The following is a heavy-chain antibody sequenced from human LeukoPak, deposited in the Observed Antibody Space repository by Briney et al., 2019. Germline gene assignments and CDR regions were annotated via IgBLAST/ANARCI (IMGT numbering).Heavy chain of an antibody. V-gene: IGHV3-15*01. D-gene: IGHD1-26*01. Sequence: GGSLRLSCAASGLTFRTVWMSWVRQAPGKGLEWVGRIKSTTDGGTTDYAAPVRGRFTISRDDSKSTQYLQMDSLRTEDTAVYYCTSGGGGTYSSDYWGPGTLVTVSS. CDR2: IKSTTDGGTT. CDR1: GLTFRTVW. J-gene: IGHJ4*02. CDR3: TSGGGGTYSSDY.